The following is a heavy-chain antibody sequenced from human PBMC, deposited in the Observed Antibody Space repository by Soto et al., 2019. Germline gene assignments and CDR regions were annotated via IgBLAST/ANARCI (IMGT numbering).Heavy chain of an antibody. CDR3: ALTYDFWSGYVNYYYGMDV. CDR2: ISSSSSYI. CDR1: GFTFSSYS. V-gene: IGHV3-21*01. J-gene: IGHJ6*02. Sequence: PGGSLRLSCAASGFTFSSYSMNWVRQAPGKGLEWVSSISSSSSYIYYADSVKGRFTISRDNAKNSLYLQMNSLRAEDTAVYYCALTYDFWSGYVNYYYGMDVWGQGTTVTVSS. D-gene: IGHD3-3*01.